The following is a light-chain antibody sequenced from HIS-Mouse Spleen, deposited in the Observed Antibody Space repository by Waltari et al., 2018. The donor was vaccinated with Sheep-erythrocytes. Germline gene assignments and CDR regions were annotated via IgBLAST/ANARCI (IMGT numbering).Light chain of an antibody. CDR2: DVS. CDR1: SIDVGGYNY. Sequence: QSALTQPRPVSGSPGQSVTISCTRTSIDVGGYNYVSWYQQHPGKAPKLMIYDVSKRPSGVPDRFSGSKSGNTASLTISGLQAEDEADYYCCSYAGSYNHVFATGTKVTVL. J-gene: IGLJ1*01. V-gene: IGLV2-11*01. CDR3: CSYAGSYNHV.